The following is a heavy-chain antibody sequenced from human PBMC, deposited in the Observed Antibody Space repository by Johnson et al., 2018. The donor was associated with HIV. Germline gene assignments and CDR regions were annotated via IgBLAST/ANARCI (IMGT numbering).Heavy chain of an antibody. D-gene: IGHD1-1*01. J-gene: IGHJ3*02. CDR1: GFTFDDYA. CDR2: ISGSGTSS. V-gene: IGHV3-23*04. Sequence: VQLVESGGGLVQPGRSLRLSCAASGFTFDDYAMHWVRQAPGKGLEWVSGISGSGTSSHYVDSVKGRFTISRDNSKNTVNVEMRSLRAEDTAVYFCARGTGTTSAVFVAFDIWGQGTMVTVSS. CDR3: ARGTGTTSAVFVAFDI.